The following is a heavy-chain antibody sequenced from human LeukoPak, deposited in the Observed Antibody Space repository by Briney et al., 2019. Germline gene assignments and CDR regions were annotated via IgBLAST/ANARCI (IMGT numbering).Heavy chain of an antibody. CDR1: GYSISSGYY. V-gene: IGHV4-38-2*02. CDR2: IYHSGST. D-gene: IGHD2-2*01. CDR3: ARVIVVVPAARDSSSWNAFDI. Sequence: PSETLSLTCTVSGYSISSGYYWGWIRQPPGKGLEWIGSIYHSGSTYYNPSLKSRVTISVDTSKNQLSLKLSSVTAADTAVYYCARVIVVVPAARDSSSWNAFDIWGQGTMVTVSS. J-gene: IGHJ3*02.